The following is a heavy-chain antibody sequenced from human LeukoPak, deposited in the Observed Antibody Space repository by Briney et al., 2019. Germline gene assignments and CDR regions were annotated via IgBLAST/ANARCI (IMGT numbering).Heavy chain of an antibody. J-gene: IGHJ6*03. D-gene: IGHD6-19*01. CDR3: ARDVAVAANPLLVYYYMDV. CDR1: GFTFSSYS. V-gene: IGHV3-21*01. Sequence: GGSLRLSCAASGFTFSSYSMNWVRQAQGKGLGWVSSISSSSSYISYADSVKGRFTISRDNAKNSLYLQMHSLRAADTAVYYCARDVAVAANPLLVYYYMDVWGKGTTVTISS. CDR2: ISSSSSYI.